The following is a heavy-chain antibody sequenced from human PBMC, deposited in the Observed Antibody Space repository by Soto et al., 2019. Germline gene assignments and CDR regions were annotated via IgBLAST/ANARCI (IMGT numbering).Heavy chain of an antibody. D-gene: IGHD3-10*01. CDR3: AISTYYYGSGARTDAFDI. CDR1: GGTFSSYD. Sequence: ASVKVSCKASGGTFSSYDINWVRQATGQGLEWMGWMNPNSGNTGYAQKFQGRVTMTRNTSISTAYMELSSLRSEDTAVYYCAISTYYYGSGARTDAFDIWGQVTMVTVSS. V-gene: IGHV1-8*02. J-gene: IGHJ3*02. CDR2: MNPNSGNT.